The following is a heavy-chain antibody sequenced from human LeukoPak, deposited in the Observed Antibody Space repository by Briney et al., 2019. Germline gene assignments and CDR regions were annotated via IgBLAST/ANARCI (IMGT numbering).Heavy chain of an antibody. CDR2: IWYHVRNK. Sequence: GGSLRLSCAASGFTLSSYGRNWVRQAPGKGGEGVAVIWYHVRNKYYADSVKGRFTISRDNSKNMLYLQMNSLRAEDTAVYYCAKDLAYCGGDCYYDAFDIWGQGTMVTVSS. CDR1: GFTLSSYG. V-gene: IGHV3-33*06. CDR3: AKDLAYCGGDCYYDAFDI. J-gene: IGHJ3*02. D-gene: IGHD2-21*02.